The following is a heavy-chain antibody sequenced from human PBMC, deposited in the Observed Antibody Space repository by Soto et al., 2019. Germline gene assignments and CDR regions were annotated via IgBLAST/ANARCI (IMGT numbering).Heavy chain of an antibody. D-gene: IGHD3-22*01. CDR2: IIPIFGTA. CDR1: GGTFSSYA. V-gene: IGHV1-69*13. Sequence: GASVKVSCKASGGTFSSYAISWVRQAPGQGLEWMGGIIPIFGTANYAQKFQGRVTITADESTSTAYMELSSLRFEDTAVYYCARNSYYYDSSGYSLFDYWGQGTMVTVSS. J-gene: IGHJ4*03. CDR3: ARNSYYYDSSGYSLFDY.